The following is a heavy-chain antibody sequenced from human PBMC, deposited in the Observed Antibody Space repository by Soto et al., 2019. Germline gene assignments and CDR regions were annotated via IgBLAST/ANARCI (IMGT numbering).Heavy chain of an antibody. CDR1: GGSISSYY. V-gene: IGHV4-59*01. CDR2: IYYSGST. CDR3: ARVPYCSSTSCYRPELNWFDP. J-gene: IGHJ5*02. D-gene: IGHD2-2*01. Sequence: SETLSLTCTVSGGSISSYYWSWIRQPPGKGLEWIGYIYYSGSTNYNPSLKSRVTISVDTSKNQFSLKLSSVTAADTAVYYCARVPYCSSTSCYRPELNWFDPWGQGTLVTVSS.